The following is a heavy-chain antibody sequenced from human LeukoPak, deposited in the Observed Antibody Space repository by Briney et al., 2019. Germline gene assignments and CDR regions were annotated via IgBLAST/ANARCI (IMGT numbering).Heavy chain of an antibody. V-gene: IGHV4-39*01. CDR3: ARRIAAAGYFDY. Sequence: KPSETLSLTCTVSGGSISSSSYYWGWIRQPPGKGLEWIGSIYYRGSTYYNPSLKSRVTISVATSKNQFSLKLSSVTAADTAVYYCARRIAAAGYFDYWGQGTLVTVSS. D-gene: IGHD6-13*01. J-gene: IGHJ4*02. CDR1: GGSISSSSYY. CDR2: IYYRGST.